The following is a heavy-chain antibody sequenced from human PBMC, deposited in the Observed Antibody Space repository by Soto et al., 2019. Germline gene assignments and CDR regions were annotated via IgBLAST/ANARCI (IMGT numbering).Heavy chain of an antibody. CDR3: ARDTRNSYYFDY. J-gene: IGHJ4*02. Sequence: EVQLVESGGGLVKPGGSLRLSCAASGFTFSSYSMNWVRQAPGKGLEWVSSISSSGSYIYYADSVKGRFTISRDNAKNSLYLQMNSLGAEDTAVYYCARDTRNSYYFDYWGQGTLVTVSS. CDR1: GFTFSSYS. D-gene: IGHD1-1*01. CDR2: ISSSGSYI. V-gene: IGHV3-21*01.